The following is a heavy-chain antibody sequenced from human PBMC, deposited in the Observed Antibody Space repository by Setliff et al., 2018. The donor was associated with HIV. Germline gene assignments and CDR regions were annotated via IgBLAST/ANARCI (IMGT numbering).Heavy chain of an antibody. J-gene: IGHJ4*02. Sequence: SETLSLTCVAYGGSLSSHYWNWIRLTPGKGLEWIGSISYSGSTFYTPSLKSRLTISADMSKNQFSLKLTSVTAADTAVYYCGRQAWDHQSSGYFVDYWGQGTLVTVSS. CDR2: ISYSGST. CDR1: GGSLSSHY. V-gene: IGHV4-59*08. D-gene: IGHD6-19*01. CDR3: GRQAWDHQSSGYFVDY.